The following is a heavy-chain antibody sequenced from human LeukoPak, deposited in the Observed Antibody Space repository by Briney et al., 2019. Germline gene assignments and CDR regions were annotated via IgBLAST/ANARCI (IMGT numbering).Heavy chain of an antibody. V-gene: IGHV1-69*04. Sequence: SVKVSCKASGGTFSSYAISWVRQAPGQGLEWMGRIIPIFGIANYAQKFQGRVTITADKSTSTAYMELNSLRSEDTAVYYCARGARIAVAGTDYYYGMDVWGQGTTVTVSS. D-gene: IGHD6-19*01. CDR3: ARGARIAVAGTDYYYGMDV. J-gene: IGHJ6*02. CDR2: IIPIFGIA. CDR1: GGTFSSYA.